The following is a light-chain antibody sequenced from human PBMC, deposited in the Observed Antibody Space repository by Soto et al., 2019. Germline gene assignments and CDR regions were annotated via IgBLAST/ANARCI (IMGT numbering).Light chain of an antibody. J-gene: IGLJ2*01. CDR2: EVS. CDR3: SSYTSSNTLV. CDR1: SSDVGVYNY. V-gene: IGLV2-14*01. Sequence: QAVVTQPASVSGSPGQSITISCTGTSSDVGVYNYVSWYQQHPGKAPKLMIYEVSNRPSGVSNRFSGSKSGNTASLTISGLQAEDEADYYCSSYTSSNTLVFGGGTKLTVL.